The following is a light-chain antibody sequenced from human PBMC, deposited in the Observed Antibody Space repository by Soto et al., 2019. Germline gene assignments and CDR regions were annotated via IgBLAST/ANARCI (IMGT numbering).Light chain of an antibody. CDR3: SSYSDTSTFVV. Sequence: QSVLTQPASVSDSPGQSITISCTGTSSGIGTYNYVSWYQQHPGRAPKLMIYDVINRPSGVSNRFSGSKSGNTASLTISGLQAEDEADYYCSSYSDTSTFVVFGGGTKVTVL. V-gene: IGLV2-14*03. CDR2: DVI. J-gene: IGLJ2*01. CDR1: SSGIGTYNY.